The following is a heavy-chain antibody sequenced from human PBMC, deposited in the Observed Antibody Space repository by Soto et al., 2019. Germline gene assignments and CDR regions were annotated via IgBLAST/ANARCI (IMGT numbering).Heavy chain of an antibody. D-gene: IGHD5-12*01. Sequence: GASVKVSCKASGYSFTDFAMHWVRLASGQRLEWMGWINADKGDTKYSPKFQGRVTITRDTSATTVYMELRSLRSEDTAVYYCARGPLSGVATIWDYAHWFDPWGQGSLVTVSS. V-gene: IGHV1-3*01. CDR3: ARGPLSGVATIWDYAHWFDP. J-gene: IGHJ5*02. CDR2: INADKGDT. CDR1: GYSFTDFA.